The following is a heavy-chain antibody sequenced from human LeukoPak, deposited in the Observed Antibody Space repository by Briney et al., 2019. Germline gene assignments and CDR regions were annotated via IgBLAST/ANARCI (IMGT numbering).Heavy chain of an antibody. Sequence: ASVKVSCKASGYTFTSYGISWVRQAPGQGLEWMGWISAYNGNTNYAQKLQGRVTMTTDTSTSTAYMELRSLRSDDTAVYYCARLNYDSSGYNYYYYMDVWGKGTTVTVSS. J-gene: IGHJ6*03. CDR2: ISAYNGNT. CDR1: GYTFTSYG. V-gene: IGHV1-18*01. CDR3: ARLNYDSSGYNYYYYMDV. D-gene: IGHD3-22*01.